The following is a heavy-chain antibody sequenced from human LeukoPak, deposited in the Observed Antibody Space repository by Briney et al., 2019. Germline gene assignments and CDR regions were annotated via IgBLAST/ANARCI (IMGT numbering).Heavy chain of an antibody. Sequence: ASVKLSCKASGYPFTGYYMLWGRQAPRQRLEWMGWINPNSGGTNYAQKFQGRVTMTRDTSISTAYMELSRLRSDDTAVYYCARAVGGFDYWGQGTLVTVSS. J-gene: IGHJ4*02. CDR2: INPNSGGT. CDR1: GYPFTGYY. CDR3: ARAVGGFDY. V-gene: IGHV1-2*02. D-gene: IGHD3-16*01.